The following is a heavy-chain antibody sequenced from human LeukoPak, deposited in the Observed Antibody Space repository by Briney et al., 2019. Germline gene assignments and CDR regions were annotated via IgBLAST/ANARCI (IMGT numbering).Heavy chain of an antibody. Sequence: SGTLSLTCAVSGGSISSSNWWSWVRQPPGKGLEWIGEIYHSGSTNYNPSLKSRVTISVDKSKNQFSLKLSSVTAADTAVYYCARDMVRGVITDALDYWGQGTLVTVSS. J-gene: IGHJ4*02. D-gene: IGHD3-10*01. CDR1: GGSISSSNW. CDR3: ARDMVRGVITDALDY. V-gene: IGHV4-4*02. CDR2: IYHSGST.